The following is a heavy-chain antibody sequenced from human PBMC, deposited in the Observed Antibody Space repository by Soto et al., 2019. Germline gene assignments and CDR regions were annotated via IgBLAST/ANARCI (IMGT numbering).Heavy chain of an antibody. Sequence: SETLSLTCAVYGGSFSGYYWSWIRQPPGKGLEWIGEINHSGSTNYNPSLKSRVTISVDTSKNQFSLKLSSVTAADTAVYYCARGRSSNYYDSSGYLNYWGQGTLVTVSS. CDR2: INHSGST. D-gene: IGHD3-22*01. J-gene: IGHJ4*02. CDR3: ARGRSSNYYDSSGYLNY. CDR1: GGSFSGYY. V-gene: IGHV4-34*01.